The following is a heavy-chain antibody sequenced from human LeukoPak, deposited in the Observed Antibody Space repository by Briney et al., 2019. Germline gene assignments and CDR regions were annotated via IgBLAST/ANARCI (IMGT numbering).Heavy chain of an antibody. D-gene: IGHD1-20*01. V-gene: IGHV3-15*07. CDR1: GFTFTNAW. CDR2: IKSKADGETI. CDR3: STLTSRGLSDS. J-gene: IGHJ4*02. Sequence: GGSLRLSCAASGFTFTNAWMNWVRQAPGKGLEWVGRIKSKADGETIDYAAPVKGRFTFSRDDSKNMLYLQLNSLKSEDTAVYYCSTLTSRGLSDSWGQGTLVTVSS.